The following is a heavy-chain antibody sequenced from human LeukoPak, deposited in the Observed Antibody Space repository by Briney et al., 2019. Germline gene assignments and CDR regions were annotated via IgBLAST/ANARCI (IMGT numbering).Heavy chain of an antibody. CDR1: GGSISPYY. CDR2: IYYSGST. Sequence: SETLSLTCIVSGGSISPYYWSWIRQPPGSGLEWIAYIYYSGSTSYNPSLKSRVAISVDTSNNEVSLKLSSVTAADTAVYYCARHGYCSSGSCYWDYWGQGTLVTVSS. V-gene: IGHV4-59*08. CDR3: ARHGYCSSGSCYWDY. D-gene: IGHD2-15*01. J-gene: IGHJ4*02.